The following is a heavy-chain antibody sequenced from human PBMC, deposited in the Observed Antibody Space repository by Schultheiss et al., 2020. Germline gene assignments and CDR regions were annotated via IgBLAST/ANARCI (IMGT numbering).Heavy chain of an antibody. J-gene: IGHJ4*02. CDR3: ARGEDDYVWGH. CDR1: GGSISSGGYY. CDR2: IYYSGST. Sequence: SETMSLTCTVSGGSISSGGYYWSWIRQHPGKGLEWIGYIYYSGSTYYNPSLKSRVTISVDTSKNQFSLKLSSVTAADTAVYYCARGEDDYVWGHWGQGTLVTVAS. V-gene: IGHV4-31*03. D-gene: IGHD3-16*01.